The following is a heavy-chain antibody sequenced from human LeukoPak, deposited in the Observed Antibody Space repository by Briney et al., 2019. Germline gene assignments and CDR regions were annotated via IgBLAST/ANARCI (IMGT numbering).Heavy chain of an antibody. V-gene: IGHV1-2*02. CDR2: INPNSGGT. Sequence: ASVKVSCKASAYTFTGYYMHWVRQAPGQGLEWMGWINPNSGGTNYAQKFQGRVTMTRDTSTSTAYMELSRLRSDDTAVYYCARDVGDSSSWVFLGYWGQGTLVTVSS. J-gene: IGHJ4*02. D-gene: IGHD6-13*01. CDR1: AYTFTGYY. CDR3: ARDVGDSSSWVFLGY.